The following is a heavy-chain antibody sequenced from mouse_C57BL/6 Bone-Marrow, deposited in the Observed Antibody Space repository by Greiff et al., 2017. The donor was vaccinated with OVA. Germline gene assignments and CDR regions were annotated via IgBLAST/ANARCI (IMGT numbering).Heavy chain of an antibody. CDR2: IDPSDSYT. D-gene: IGHD2-4*01. CDR3: AREGYDYDFAY. J-gene: IGHJ3*01. V-gene: IGHV1-50*01. CDR1: GYTFTSYW. Sequence: VQLQQPGAELVKPGASVKLSCKASGYTFTSYWMQWVKQRPGQGLEWIGEIDPSDSYTNYNQKFKGKATLTVDTSSSTAYMQLKSLTSEDSAVYYCAREGYDYDFAYWGQGTLVTVSA.